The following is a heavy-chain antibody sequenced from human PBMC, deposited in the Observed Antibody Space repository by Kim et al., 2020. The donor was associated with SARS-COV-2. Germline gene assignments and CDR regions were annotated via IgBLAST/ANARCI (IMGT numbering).Heavy chain of an antibody. J-gene: IGHJ4*02. D-gene: IGHD1-26*01. V-gene: IGHV3-7*03. CDR3: ARGTGRRGYFDY. Sequence: YEVDSVKGRFNLSRKNAKNSLYLPMTSLRAEDPAVYYCARGTGRRGYFDYWGQGTRVTVSS.